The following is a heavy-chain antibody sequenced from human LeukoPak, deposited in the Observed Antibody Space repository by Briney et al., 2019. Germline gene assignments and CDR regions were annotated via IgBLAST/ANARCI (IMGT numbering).Heavy chain of an antibody. CDR2: ISDNGGGT. CDR1: GFIFRNYA. CDR3: TKESGALGAPLYDY. D-gene: IGHD4/OR15-4a*01. J-gene: IGHJ4*02. Sequence: GGSLRLSCVASGFIFRNYAMSWVRQAPGEGLEWVSGISDNGGGTYYADSLKGRFTISRDNSKNMLYLQMNSLRAEDTAVYYCTKESGALGAPLYDYWGRGILVTASS. V-gene: IGHV3-23*01.